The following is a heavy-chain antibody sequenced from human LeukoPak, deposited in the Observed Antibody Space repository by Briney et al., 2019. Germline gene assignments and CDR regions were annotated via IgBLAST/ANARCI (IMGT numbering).Heavy chain of an antibody. V-gene: IGHV1-46*01. CDR1: GYTLTRYY. D-gene: IGHD1-26*01. J-gene: IGHJ4*02. Sequence: ASVKVSCKASGYTLTRYYVHWVRQAPGQGLEWMGVINPSDGSTSYTQKFQGRVTMTRDTSTSTVYMELSSLRYEDTAVYYCARAPPVGATLDYWGQGTLVTVSS. CDR2: INPSDGST. CDR3: ARAPPVGATLDY.